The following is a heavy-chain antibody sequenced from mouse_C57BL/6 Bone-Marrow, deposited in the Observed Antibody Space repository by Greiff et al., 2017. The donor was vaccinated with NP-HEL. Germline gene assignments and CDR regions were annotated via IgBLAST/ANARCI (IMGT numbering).Heavy chain of an antibody. CDR1: GYTFTSYW. CDR3: ARRDNCSSEVGSWFDY. J-gene: IGHJ3*01. D-gene: IGHD1-1*01. V-gene: IGHV1-59*01. CDR2: IDPSDSYT. Sequence: QVLLQQPGAELVRPGTSVKLSCKASGYTFTSYWMHWVKQRPGQGLEWIGVIDPSDSYTNYNQKFKGKATLTVDTSSSTPFMQLSSLTSEDSAVFCCARRDNCSSEVGSWFDYWGQGTLVTVSA.